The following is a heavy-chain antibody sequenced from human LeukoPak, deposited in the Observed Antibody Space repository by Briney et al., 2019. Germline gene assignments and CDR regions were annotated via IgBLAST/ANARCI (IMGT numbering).Heavy chain of an antibody. Sequence: SETLSLTCTVSGGSISSYHWSWIRQPPGKGLEWIGYIYYSGSTNYNPSLKSRVTISVDTSKNQFSLKLSSVTAADTAVYYCARRGYDRVNWFDPWGQGTLVTVSS. CDR3: ARRGYDRVNWFDP. CDR1: GGSISSYH. CDR2: IYYSGST. D-gene: IGHD5-12*01. V-gene: IGHV4-59*08. J-gene: IGHJ5*02.